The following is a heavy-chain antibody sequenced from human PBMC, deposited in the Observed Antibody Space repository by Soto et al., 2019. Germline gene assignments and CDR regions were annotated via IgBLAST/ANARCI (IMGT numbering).Heavy chain of an antibody. CDR1: GFTFSSYD. V-gene: IGHV3-13*01. CDR2: IGTAGDT. J-gene: IGHJ6*03. CDR3: ARAITYFDWLSNSYSMDV. D-gene: IGHD3-9*01. Sequence: GGSLRLSCAASGFTFSSYDMHWVRQATGKGLEWVSAIGTAGDTYYPGSVKGRFTISRENAKNSLYLQMNSLRAGDTAVYYCARAITYFDWLSNSYSMDVWGKGTTVTVSS.